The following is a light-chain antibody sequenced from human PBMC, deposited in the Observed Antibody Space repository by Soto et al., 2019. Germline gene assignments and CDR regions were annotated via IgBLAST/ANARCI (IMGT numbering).Light chain of an antibody. Sequence: QSVLTQPASVSGSPGQSITISCTGTSSDVGGYNHVSWYQQNPGKAPKLMIYEVSNRPSGVSNRFSGSKSGNTASLTISGLQAEDEADYYCSSYTSSSTLDYVFGTGTKVTVL. CDR1: SSDVGGYNH. CDR3: SSYTSSSTLDYV. V-gene: IGLV2-14*01. CDR2: EVS. J-gene: IGLJ1*01.